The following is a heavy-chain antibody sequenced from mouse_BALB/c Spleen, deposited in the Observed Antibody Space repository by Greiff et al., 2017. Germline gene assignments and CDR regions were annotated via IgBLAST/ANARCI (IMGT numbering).Heavy chain of an antibody. J-gene: IGHJ2*01. V-gene: IGHV14-4*02. CDR1: GFNIKDYY. Sequence: EVQRVESGAELVRSGASVKLSCTASGFNIKDYYMHWVKQRPEQGLEWIGWIDPENGDTEYAPKFQGKATMTADTSSNTAYLQLSSLTSEDTAVYYCNYDYDLDFDYWGQGSTLTVSS. D-gene: IGHD2-4*01. CDR3: NYDYDLDFDY. CDR2: IDPENGDT.